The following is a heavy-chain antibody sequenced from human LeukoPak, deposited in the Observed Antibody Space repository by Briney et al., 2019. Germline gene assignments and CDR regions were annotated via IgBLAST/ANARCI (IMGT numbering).Heavy chain of an antibody. J-gene: IGHJ4*02. V-gene: IGHV4-61*02. CDR2: IYTSGST. CDR1: GGSISSGSYY. D-gene: IGHD5-18*01. Sequence: SQTLSLTCTVSGGSISSGSYYWSWIRQPAGKGLERIGRIYTSGSTNYNPSLKSRVTISVDTSKNQFSLKLSSVTAADTAVYYCAWTSAMANYFDYWGQGTLVTVSS. CDR3: AWTSAMANYFDY.